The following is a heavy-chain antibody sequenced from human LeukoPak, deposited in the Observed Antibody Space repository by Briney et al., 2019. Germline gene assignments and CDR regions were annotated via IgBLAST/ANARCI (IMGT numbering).Heavy chain of an antibody. D-gene: IGHD2-21*02. V-gene: IGHV3-15*05. J-gene: IGHJ4*01. CDR3: TTEVVVTSYFDF. Sequence: GGSLRLFCATSGFDFSDTWMSWVRQAPGKGLEWVGRIKRKTHGGTTQYGAPVKGRFAISRDDSKNTLYLQMNSLTTEDTGVYFCTTEVVVTSYFDFWGHGALVTVSS. CDR2: IKRKTHGGTT. CDR1: GFDFSDTW.